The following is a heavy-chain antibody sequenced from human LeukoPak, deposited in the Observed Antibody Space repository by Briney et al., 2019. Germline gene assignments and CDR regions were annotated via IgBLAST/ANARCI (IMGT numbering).Heavy chain of an antibody. CDR3: AARCLKGRSAETTIDY. D-gene: IGHD1-1*01. Sequence: VASVKVSCKASGFTFTSSAMQWVRQARGQRLEWIGWIVVGSGNTNYAQKFQERVTITRDMSTSTAYMELSSLRSEDTAVYYCAARCLKGRSAETTIDYWGQGTLVTVSS. V-gene: IGHV1-58*02. CDR2: IVVGSGNT. CDR1: GFTFTSSA. J-gene: IGHJ4*02.